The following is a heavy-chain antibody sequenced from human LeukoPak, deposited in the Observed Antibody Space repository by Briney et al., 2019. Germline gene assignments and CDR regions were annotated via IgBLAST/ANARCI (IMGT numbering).Heavy chain of an antibody. Sequence: GGTLRLSCAASGFTFSSYAMNWVRQAPAKGLEMVSGISGSCGRTSYADSVQGRFTISRDSSKNALYLQMSSLRVEDTAVYYCAKDYYDSSGYYRNFDYWGQGTLVTVSS. CDR2: ISGSCGRT. J-gene: IGHJ4*02. CDR3: AKDYYDSSGYYRNFDY. V-gene: IGHV3-23*01. CDR1: GFTFSSYA. D-gene: IGHD3-22*01.